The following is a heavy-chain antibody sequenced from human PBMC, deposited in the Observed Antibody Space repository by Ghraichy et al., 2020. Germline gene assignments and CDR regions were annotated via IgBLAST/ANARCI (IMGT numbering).Heavy chain of an antibody. CDR3: ARVMSPEPYNWLDP. D-gene: IGHD1-14*01. Sequence: LSLTCAASGFTLSDYYMSWIHQAPGKGLEWVGYISSSSSRIYYGDSVRGRFTIARDNAKSSLYLQMNSLRADDTAVYFCARVMSPEPYNWLDPWGQGTLVTVSS. CDR1: GFTLSDYY. V-gene: IGHV3-11*01. CDR2: ISSSSSRI. J-gene: IGHJ5*02.